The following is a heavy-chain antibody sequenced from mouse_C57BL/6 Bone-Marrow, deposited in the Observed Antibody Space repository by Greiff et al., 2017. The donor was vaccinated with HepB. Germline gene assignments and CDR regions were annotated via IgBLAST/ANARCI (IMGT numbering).Heavy chain of an antibody. J-gene: IGHJ2*01. CDR2: INPGSGGT. CDR3: TRGGSYGSSPDY. Sequence: VQLQQSGAELVRPGTSVKVSCKASGYAFTNYLIEWVKQRPGQGLEWIGVINPGSGGTNYNEKFKGKATLTADKSSSTAYMQRSSLTSEDSAVYFCTRGGSYGSSPDYWGQGTTLTVSS. V-gene: IGHV1-54*01. CDR1: GYAFTNYL. D-gene: IGHD1-1*01.